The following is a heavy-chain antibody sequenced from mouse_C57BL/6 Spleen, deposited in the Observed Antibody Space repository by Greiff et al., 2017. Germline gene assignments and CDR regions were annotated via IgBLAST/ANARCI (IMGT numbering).Heavy chain of an antibody. Sequence: EVQLVESGQGLVKPGGSLKLSCAASGFTFSSYAMSWVRQTPEKRLEWVAYISSGGDYIYYADTVKGRFTMSRDKARNTLYLQMSSLESEDRAVYYCTRPLGSDWYFDVWGTGTTVTVSA. V-gene: IGHV5-9-1*02. J-gene: IGHJ1*03. D-gene: IGHD4-1*01. CDR2: ISSGGDYI. CDR3: TRPLGSDWYFDV. CDR1: GFTFSSYA.